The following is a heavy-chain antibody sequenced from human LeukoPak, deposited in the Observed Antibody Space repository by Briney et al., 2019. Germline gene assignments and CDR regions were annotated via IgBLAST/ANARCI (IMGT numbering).Heavy chain of an antibody. CDR3: ASHFAYSSSSYFDY. J-gene: IGHJ4*02. D-gene: IGHD6-6*01. Sequence: KPSGTLSLNCGVSGGSLSSYYWGWIRQAPGEGLEWVGYVYYTGSTNYNPSLKSRVTMFEDKSKNQFSLRLYSVTVADTAVYYCASHFAYSSSSYFDYWGQGSLVTVSS. CDR1: GGSLSSYY. V-gene: IGHV4-59*08. CDR2: VYYTGST.